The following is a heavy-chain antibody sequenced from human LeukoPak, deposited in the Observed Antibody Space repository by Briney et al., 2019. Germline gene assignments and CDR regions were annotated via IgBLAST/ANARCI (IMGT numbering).Heavy chain of an antibody. CDR2: INTNTGNP. CDR3: ARDSELRSSSSPTRWFDP. CDR1: GGTFSSYA. J-gene: IGHJ5*02. D-gene: IGHD6-6*01. V-gene: IGHV7-4-1*02. Sequence: ASVKVSCKASGGTFSSYAISWVRQAPGQGLEWMGWINTNTGNPTYAQGFTGRFVFSLDTSVSTAYLQISSLKAEDTAVYYCARDSELRSSSSPTRWFDPWGQGTLVTVSS.